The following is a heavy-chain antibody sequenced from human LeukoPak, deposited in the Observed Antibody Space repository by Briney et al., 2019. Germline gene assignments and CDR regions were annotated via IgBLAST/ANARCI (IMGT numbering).Heavy chain of an antibody. D-gene: IGHD1-26*01. Sequence: HPGGSLRLSCEASGFTFSTFAMIWVRQPPGKGLEWVSSIFPSGGEIHYADSVRGRFTISRDNSKNILYLEMNSLRVDDTAVYYCAKDTAPLGATKEFDHWGQGTLVTVSS. CDR2: IFPSGGEI. CDR3: AKDTAPLGATKEFDH. J-gene: IGHJ4*02. V-gene: IGHV3-23*01. CDR1: GFTFSTFA.